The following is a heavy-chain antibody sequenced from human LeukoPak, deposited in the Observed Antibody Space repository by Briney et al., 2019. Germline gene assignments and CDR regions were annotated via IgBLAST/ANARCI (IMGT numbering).Heavy chain of an antibody. CDR3: ARGVNWIDP. V-gene: IGHV4-59*01. CDR1: GDSISSYY. CDR2: LSYSGTS. J-gene: IGHJ5*02. D-gene: IGHD6-6*01. Sequence: LSETLSLTCTVSGDSISSYYWSWIRQPPGKGLEWIGYLSYSGTSNYNPSLKSRLTISIDTSNNQFSLKLTSVTAADTAVYFCARGVNWIDPWGQGTLVTVSS.